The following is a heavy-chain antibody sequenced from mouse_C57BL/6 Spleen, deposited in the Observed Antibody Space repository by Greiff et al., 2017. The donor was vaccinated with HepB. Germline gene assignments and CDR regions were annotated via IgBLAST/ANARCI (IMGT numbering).Heavy chain of an antibody. V-gene: IGHV1-50*01. CDR1: GDTFTSYW. J-gene: IGHJ3*01. CDR3: ARIGAAWFAY. Sequence: QVQLQQPGAELVKPGASVKLSCKASGDTFTSYWMQWVKQRPGQGLEWIGEIDPSDSYTNYNQKFKGKATLTVDTSSSTAYMQLSSLTSEDSAVYYCARIGAAWFAYWGQGTLVTVSA. D-gene: IGHD2-14*01. CDR2: IDPSDSYT.